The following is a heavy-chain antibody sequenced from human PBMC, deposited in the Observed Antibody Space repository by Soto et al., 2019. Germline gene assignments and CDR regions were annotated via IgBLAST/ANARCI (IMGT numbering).Heavy chain of an antibody. CDR1: GYSISSSNW. D-gene: IGHD1-26*01. V-gene: IGHV4-28*01. Sequence: QVQLQESGPGLVKPSDTLSLTCAVSGYSISSSNWWGWIRQPPGKGLEWIGHIYHSGTTYYNPSLKSRASLSVDTSKNQFSLKLTSVTAVDTAVYYCARREIQGPIDYWGQGTLVTVSS. CDR3: ARREIQGPIDY. CDR2: IYHSGTT. J-gene: IGHJ4*02.